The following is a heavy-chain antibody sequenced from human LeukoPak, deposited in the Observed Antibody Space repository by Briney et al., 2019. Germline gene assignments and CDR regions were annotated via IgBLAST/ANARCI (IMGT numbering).Heavy chain of an antibody. V-gene: IGHV4-39*07. J-gene: IGHJ6*03. CDR3: ARGRYSYGYGLYYYYYMDV. CDR2: IYYSGST. D-gene: IGHD5-18*01. CDR1: GGSISSSSYY. Sequence: PSETLSLTCTVSGGSISSSSYYWGWIRQPPGKGLEWIRSIYYSGSTYYNPSLKSRVTISVDTSKNQFSLKLSSVTAADTAVYYCARGRYSYGYGLYYYYYMDVWGKGTTVTVSS.